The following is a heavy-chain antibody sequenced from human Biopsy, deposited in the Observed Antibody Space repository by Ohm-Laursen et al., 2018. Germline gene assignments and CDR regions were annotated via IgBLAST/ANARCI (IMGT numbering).Heavy chain of an antibody. J-gene: IGHJ4*02. Sequence: SETLSLTCTVSSGSISSYYWSWIRQPPGKGLEWIGYIPYSGNTNYNPSLKSRVTVSVDTSKNQFSLKVYSVTAADTAIYYCATTTMDTSGWYGNYFDSWGQGALVTVSS. CDR2: IPYSGNT. V-gene: IGHV4-59*08. CDR3: ATTTMDTSGWYGNYFDS. CDR1: SGSISSYY. D-gene: IGHD6-19*01.